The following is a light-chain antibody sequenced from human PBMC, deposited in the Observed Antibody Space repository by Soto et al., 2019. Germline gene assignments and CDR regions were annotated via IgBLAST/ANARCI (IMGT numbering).Light chain of an antibody. CDR3: QQTNFVPHP. Sequence: DIQMTQSPSSLSASVGDRVTITCRASQTINTYLQWYQQKPGKAPKVLIFEASSLRSGVPSRFSGSGSGTDFALTVSSLQPEDFATYYCQQTNFVPHPFGQGTRLEIK. CDR1: QTINTY. J-gene: IGKJ2*01. V-gene: IGKV1-39*01. CDR2: EAS.